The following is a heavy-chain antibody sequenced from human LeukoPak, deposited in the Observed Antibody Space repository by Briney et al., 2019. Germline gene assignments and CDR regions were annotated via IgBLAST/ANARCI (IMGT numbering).Heavy chain of an antibody. D-gene: IGHD2-2*01. V-gene: IGHV1-69*04. CDR3: ARDRRYCSSTSCGNYYYYGMDV. CDR2: IIPILGIA. J-gene: IGHJ6*02. CDR1: GCTFSSYA. Sequence: ASVKVSCKASGCTFSSYAISWVRQAPGQGLEWMGRIIPILGIANYAQKFQGRVTITADKSTSTAYMELSSLRSEDTAVYYCARDRRYCSSTSCGNYYYYGMDVWGQGTTVTVSS.